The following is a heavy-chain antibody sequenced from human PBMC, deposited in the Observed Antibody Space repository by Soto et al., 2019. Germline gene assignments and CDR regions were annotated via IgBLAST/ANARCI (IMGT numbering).Heavy chain of an antibody. CDR3: ARDRNCSSTSCYSFYFDY. Sequence: LSLTCAVYGGSFSGYYWSWIRQPPGKGLEWIGEINHSGSTNYNPSLKSRVTISVDTSKNQFSLKLSSVTAADTAVYYCARDRNCSSTSCYSFYFDYWGQGTLVTVSS. J-gene: IGHJ4*02. V-gene: IGHV4-34*01. D-gene: IGHD2-2*01. CDR2: INHSGST. CDR1: GGSFSGYY.